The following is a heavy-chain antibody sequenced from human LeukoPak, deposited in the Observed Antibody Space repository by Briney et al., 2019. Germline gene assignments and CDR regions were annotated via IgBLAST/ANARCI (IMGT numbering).Heavy chain of an antibody. D-gene: IGHD4-23*01. CDR2: VNLQGST. CDR3: AREDGGKADI. V-gene: IGHV4-34*01. J-gene: IGHJ3*02. CDR1: GFTFSSYG. Sequence: EPGRSLRLSCAASGFTFSSYGMHWVRQAPGKGLEWIGEVNLQGSTNYNPPLMGRVAIPVDMSENHTSLQLTSVTAADTAVYYCAREDGGKADIWGQGTMVTVSS.